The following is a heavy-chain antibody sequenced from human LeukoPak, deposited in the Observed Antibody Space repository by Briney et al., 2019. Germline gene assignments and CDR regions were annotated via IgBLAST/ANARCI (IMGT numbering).Heavy chain of an antibody. CDR2: IIPIFGTA. CDR3: ARDYDFWSGYYTGGAFDI. J-gene: IGHJ3*02. D-gene: IGHD3-3*01. V-gene: IGHV1-69*05. CDR1: GGTLSSYA. Sequence: ASVKVSCKASGGTLSSYAISWVRQAPGQGLEWMGGIIPIFGTANYAQKFQGRVTITTDESTSTAYMELSSLRSEDTAVYYCARDYDFWSGYYTGGAFDIWGQGTMVTVSS.